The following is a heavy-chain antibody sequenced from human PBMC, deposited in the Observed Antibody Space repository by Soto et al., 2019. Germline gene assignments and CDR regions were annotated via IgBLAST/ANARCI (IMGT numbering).Heavy chain of an antibody. Sequence: GASVKVSCKASGGTFGNSAISWVRQAPGQGLEWMGGIIPSFATGNSASEFQGRLTITADKSTTTAYMELSSLRSEDTAVYYCARSYYGSGSYWFYGMDVWGQGTTVTVS. J-gene: IGHJ6*02. V-gene: IGHV1-69*06. CDR2: IIPSFATG. CDR1: GGTFGNSA. D-gene: IGHD3-10*01. CDR3: ARSYYGSGSYWFYGMDV.